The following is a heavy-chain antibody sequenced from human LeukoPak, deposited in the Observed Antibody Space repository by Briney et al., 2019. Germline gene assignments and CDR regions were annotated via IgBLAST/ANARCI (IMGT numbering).Heavy chain of an antibody. CDR3: AIGAGPAKLDY. D-gene: IGHD4/OR15-4a*01. J-gene: IGHJ4*02. V-gene: IGHV4-34*01. CDR1: GGSFSGYY. CDR2: INHSGST. Sequence: SETLSLTCAVYGGSFSGYYWSWIRQPPGNGLEWIGDINHSGSTNYNPSLKSRVTISVDTSKTQCSLKLSSVTAAGTAVYDCAIGAGPAKLDYWGEGSLVTVSS.